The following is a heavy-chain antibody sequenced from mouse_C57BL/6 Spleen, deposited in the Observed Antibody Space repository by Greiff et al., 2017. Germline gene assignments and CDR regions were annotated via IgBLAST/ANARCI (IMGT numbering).Heavy chain of an antibody. CDR1: GFTFSSYT. D-gene: IGHD2-4*01. CDR3: ARVYYDYDLFDY. CDR2: ISGGGGNT. V-gene: IGHV5-9*01. Sequence: EVQGVESGGGLVKPGGSLKLSCAASGFTFSSYTMSWVRQTPEKRLEWVATISGGGGNTYYPDSVKGRFTISRDNAKNTLYLQMSSLRSEDTALYYCARVYYDYDLFDYWGQGTTLTVSS. J-gene: IGHJ2*01.